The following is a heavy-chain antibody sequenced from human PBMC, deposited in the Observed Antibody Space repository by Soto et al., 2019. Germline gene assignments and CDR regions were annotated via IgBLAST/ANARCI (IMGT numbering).Heavy chain of an antibody. CDR3: ARSYGSCFDY. Sequence: PSETLSLTCAASGGSMGTYYWNWFRQPPGKGLEWIGYIYYSGSTNYNPSLKSRVTISVDTSKNQFSLKLSSVTAADTAGYYCARSYGSCFDYWGQGTLVTVSS. CDR2: IYYSGST. V-gene: IGHV4-59*08. J-gene: IGHJ4*02. D-gene: IGHD5-18*01. CDR1: GGSMGTYY.